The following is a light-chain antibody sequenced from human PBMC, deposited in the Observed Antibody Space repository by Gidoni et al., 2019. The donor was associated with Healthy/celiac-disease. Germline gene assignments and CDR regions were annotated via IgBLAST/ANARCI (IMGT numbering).Light chain of an antibody. V-gene: IGKV1-33*01. CDR3: QQYDNLPLT. Sequence: DIQMTQSPSSLSASVGDRVTITCQASQDISNYLNWYQQKQGKAPKLLIYDASNLETGVPSRFSGSGSGTDFTFTISSLHPEDIATYYCQQYDNLPLTFGGGTKVEIK. CDR1: QDISNY. CDR2: DAS. J-gene: IGKJ4*01.